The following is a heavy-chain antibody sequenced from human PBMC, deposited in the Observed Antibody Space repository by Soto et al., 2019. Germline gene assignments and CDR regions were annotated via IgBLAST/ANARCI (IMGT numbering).Heavy chain of an antibody. J-gene: IGHJ5*02. CDR1: GFTFDDYA. CDR2: ISWNSGSI. V-gene: IGHV3-9*01. D-gene: IGHD6-19*01. Sequence: GGSLRLSCAASGFTFDDYAMHWVRQAPGKGLEWVSGISWNSGSIGYADSVKGRFTISRDNAKNSLYLQMNSLRAEDTALYYCAKDMSRVAGDFPFWFDPWGQGTLVTVSS. CDR3: AKDMSRVAGDFPFWFDP.